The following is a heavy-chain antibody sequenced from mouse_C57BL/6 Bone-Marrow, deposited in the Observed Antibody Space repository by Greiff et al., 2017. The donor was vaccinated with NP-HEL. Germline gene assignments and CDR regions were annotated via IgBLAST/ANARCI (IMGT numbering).Heavy chain of an antibody. CDR3: AGFLITTAVADYFDY. CDR2: IDPANGTT. J-gene: IGHJ2*01. CDR1: GFTINNTY. Sequence: VQLKQSVAELVRPGASVKLSCTASGFTINNTYMHWVKQRPEQGLEWIGRIDPANGTTKYAPKFQGKATITADTSSNTAYLQLSSLTSEGTAIYYCAGFLITTAVADYFDYWGQGTTLTVSS. V-gene: IGHV14-3*01. D-gene: IGHD1-1*01.